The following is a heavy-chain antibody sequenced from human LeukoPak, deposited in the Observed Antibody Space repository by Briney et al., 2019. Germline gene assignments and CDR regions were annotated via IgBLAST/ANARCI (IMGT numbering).Heavy chain of an antibody. V-gene: IGHV3-23*01. CDR3: AKRNYYYDNDG. Sequence: GGSLRLSCAASGFTFSSYSMSWVRQAPGKGPEWVSVISGSGGSTYYADSVKGRFTISRDNSKNTLYLQMNSLRAEDTAIYYWAKRNYYYDNDGWGQGTTVTVSS. J-gene: IGHJ6*02. CDR1: GFTFSSYS. CDR2: ISGSGGST.